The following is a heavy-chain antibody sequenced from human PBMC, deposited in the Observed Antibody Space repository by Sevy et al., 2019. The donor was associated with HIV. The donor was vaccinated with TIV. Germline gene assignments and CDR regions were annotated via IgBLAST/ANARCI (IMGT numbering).Heavy chain of an antibody. V-gene: IGHV1-2*02. CDR1: GYTFTGQY. CDR3: ARDLRLLGYSYCSFDY. D-gene: IGHD5-18*01. Sequence: ASVKVSCKASGYTFTGQYIHWVRQAPGQGLEWMGWINPNSGGTNYRQDFQGRVTLTRDTSITTAYKELSGQKSDDTAIYYGARDLRLLGYSYCSFDYWGQGTLVTVSS. CDR2: INPNSGGT. J-gene: IGHJ4*02.